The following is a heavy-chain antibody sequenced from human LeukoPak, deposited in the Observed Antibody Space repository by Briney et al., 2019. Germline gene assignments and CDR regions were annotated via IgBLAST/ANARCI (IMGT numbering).Heavy chain of an antibody. Sequence: SETLSLTCTVSGGSISGTSYYWGWIRQPPGKGLELIGYIYYSGSTNYNPSLKSRVTISVDTSKNQFSLKLSSVTAADTAVYYCARGSLWSTGTFDYWGQGTLVTVSS. J-gene: IGHJ4*02. CDR3: ARGSLWSTGTFDY. CDR2: IYYSGST. CDR1: GGSISGTSYY. D-gene: IGHD4-17*01. V-gene: IGHV4-61*05.